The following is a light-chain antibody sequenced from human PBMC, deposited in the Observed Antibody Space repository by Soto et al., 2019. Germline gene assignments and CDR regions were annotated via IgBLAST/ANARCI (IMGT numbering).Light chain of an antibody. CDR3: SSYTSRSTGV. CDR2: EVS. CDR1: SSDVGGYNY. Sequence: QSVLTQPASVSGSPGQSITISCTGSSSDVGGYNYVSWYQQHPGKTPKLMIYEVSNRPSGVSNRFSGSKSGNTASLTISGVRAEDEAEYYCSSYTSRSTGVFGGGTKLTVL. V-gene: IGLV2-14*01. J-gene: IGLJ2*01.